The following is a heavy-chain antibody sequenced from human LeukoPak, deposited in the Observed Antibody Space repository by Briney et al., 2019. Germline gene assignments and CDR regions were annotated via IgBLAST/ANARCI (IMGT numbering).Heavy chain of an antibody. V-gene: IGHV3-9*01. J-gene: IGHJ4*02. Sequence: PGRSLRLSCAASGFTFDDYAMHWVRQAPGKGLEWVSGISWNSGSIGYADSVKGRFTISRDNAKNSLYLQMNSLRAEDTAVYYCAKDRDFWSGDIDYWGQGTLVTVSS. D-gene: IGHD3-3*01. CDR1: GFTFDDYA. CDR2: ISWNSGSI. CDR3: AKDRDFWSGDIDY.